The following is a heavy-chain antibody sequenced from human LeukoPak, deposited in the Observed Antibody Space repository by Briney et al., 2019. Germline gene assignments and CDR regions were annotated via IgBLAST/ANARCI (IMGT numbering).Heavy chain of an antibody. CDR3: ARYGAMVRGVISAFDI. Sequence: PSETLSLTCTVSGGSISSSSYYWGWIRQPPGKGLEWIGSIYYSGSTYYNPFLKSRVTISVDTSKNQFSLKLSSVTAADTAVYYCARYGAMVRGVISAFDIWGQGTMVTVSS. J-gene: IGHJ3*02. D-gene: IGHD3-10*01. CDR1: GGSISSSSYY. V-gene: IGHV4-39*07. CDR2: IYYSGST.